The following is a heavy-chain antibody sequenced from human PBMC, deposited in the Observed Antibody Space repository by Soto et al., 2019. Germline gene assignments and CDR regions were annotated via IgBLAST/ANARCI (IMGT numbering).Heavy chain of an antibody. CDR1: GGSFSGYY. CDR2: INHSGST. J-gene: IGHJ4*02. D-gene: IGHD2-21*01. Sequence: QVQLQQWGAGLLKPSETLSLTCAVYGGSFSGYYWSWIRQPPGKGLEWIGEINHSGSTNYNPSLKSRVTISVDTSKSQFSLRLSSVTAADTAVYYCARGRGEIQYYFDYWGQGTLVTVSS. V-gene: IGHV4-34*01. CDR3: ARGRGEIQYYFDY.